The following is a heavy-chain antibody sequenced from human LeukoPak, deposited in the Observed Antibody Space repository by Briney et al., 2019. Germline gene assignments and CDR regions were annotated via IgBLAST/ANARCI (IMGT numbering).Heavy chain of an antibody. CDR2: ISGSGGST. V-gene: IGHV3-23*01. CDR1: GFTFSSYA. J-gene: IGHJ4*02. D-gene: IGHD3-9*01. Sequence: GGSLRLSCAASGFTFSSYAMSWVRQAPGKGLEWVSAISGSGGSTYYADSVKGRFTISSDNSKNTLYLQMNSLRAEDTAVYYCAKNPYDILTGPYFDYWGQGTLVTVSS. CDR3: AKNPYDILTGPYFDY.